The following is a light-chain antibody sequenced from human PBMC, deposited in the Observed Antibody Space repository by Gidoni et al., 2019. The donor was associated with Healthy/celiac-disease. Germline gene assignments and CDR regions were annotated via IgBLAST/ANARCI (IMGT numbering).Light chain of an antibody. CDR2: DVS. V-gene: IGLV2-14*03. J-gene: IGLJ1*01. CDR1: SSDVGGYNY. Sequence: QSALTQPASVSGSPGKSITISCTGTSSDVGGYNYVSWYQQHTGKAPKLMIYDVSNRPSGVSNRFAGSKSGNTASLTSSGLQAEDEADYYCSSYTSSSTRVFETGTKVTVL. CDR3: SSYTSSSTRV.